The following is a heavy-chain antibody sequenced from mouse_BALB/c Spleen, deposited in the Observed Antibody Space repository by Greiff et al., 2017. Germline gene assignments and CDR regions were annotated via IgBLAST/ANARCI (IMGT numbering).Heavy chain of an antibody. Sequence: EVKLVESGAELVKPGASVKLSCTASGFNINDTYMHWVKQRPEQGLEWIGRIDPANGNTKYDPKFQGKATITADTSSNTAYLQLSSLTSEDTAVYYCAALLRLQGYWGQGTTLTVSS. V-gene: IGHV14-3*02. CDR3: AALLRLQGY. CDR2: IDPANGNT. J-gene: IGHJ2*01. CDR1: GFNINDTY. D-gene: IGHD1-2*01.